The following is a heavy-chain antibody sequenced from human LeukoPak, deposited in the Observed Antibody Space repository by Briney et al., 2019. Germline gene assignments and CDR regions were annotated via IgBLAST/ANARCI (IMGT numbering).Heavy chain of an antibody. CDR3: ARGTTIVGATRGNWFDS. Sequence: PSETLSLTCTVSGGSISSYYWSWIRQPAGKGLEWIGRIYTSGSTNYNPSLKSRVTMSVDTSKNQFSLKLSSVTAADTAVYYCARGTTIVGATRGNWFDSWGQGTLVTVSS. CDR2: IYTSGST. CDR1: GGSISSYY. V-gene: IGHV4-4*07. D-gene: IGHD1-26*01. J-gene: IGHJ5*01.